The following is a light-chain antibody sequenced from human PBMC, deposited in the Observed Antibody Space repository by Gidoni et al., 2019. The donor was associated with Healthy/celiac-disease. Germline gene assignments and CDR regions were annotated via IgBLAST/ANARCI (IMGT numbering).Light chain of an antibody. Sequence: EIQMNQSPSSASASVGDRVTITCRASQGISSWLAWYQQKPGKAPKLLIYAVSSLQSGVPSRFSGSGSWTDFTLTISSLQPQDFATYYCQQANSFPPLTFXGXTKVESK. CDR2: AVS. CDR1: QGISSW. V-gene: IGKV1-12*01. CDR3: QQANSFPPLT. J-gene: IGKJ4*01.